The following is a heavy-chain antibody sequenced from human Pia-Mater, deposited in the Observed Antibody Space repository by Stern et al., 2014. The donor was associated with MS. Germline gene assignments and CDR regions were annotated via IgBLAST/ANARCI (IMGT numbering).Heavy chain of an antibody. CDR2: IYYSGST. V-gene: IGHV4-31*03. J-gene: IGHJ5*02. CDR1: GGSISRGGYY. D-gene: IGHD5-18*01. CDR3: ARGPLSYGYRWFDP. Sequence: QVQLQESGPGLVKPSQTLSLTCTVSGGSISRGGYYWSWIRAHPGKGLEWIGYIYYSGSTYYSPSLKSRVTISVDTSKNQFSLKLSSVTAADTAVYYCARGPLSYGYRWFDPWGQGTLVTVSS.